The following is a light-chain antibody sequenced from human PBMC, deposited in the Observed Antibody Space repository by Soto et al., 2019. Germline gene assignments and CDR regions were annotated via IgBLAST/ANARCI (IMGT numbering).Light chain of an antibody. CDR3: QQSYSTPFT. V-gene: IGKV1-39*01. CDR1: QSISGW. J-gene: IGKJ3*01. CDR2: AAS. Sequence: DIQMTQSPSTLSASVGDRVTITCRASQSISGWLAWYQQKPGEAPKLLIYAASSLQSGVPSRFSGSGSGTNFTLTISSLQPEDFATYYCQQSYSTPFTFGPGTKVDIK.